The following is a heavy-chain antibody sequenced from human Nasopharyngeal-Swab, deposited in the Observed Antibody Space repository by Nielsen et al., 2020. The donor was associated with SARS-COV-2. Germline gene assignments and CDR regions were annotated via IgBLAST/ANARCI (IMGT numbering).Heavy chain of an antibody. CDR2: INPSGGST. J-gene: IGHJ4*02. V-gene: IGHV1-46*01. CDR1: GYTFTSYY. D-gene: IGHD1-26*01. Sequence: ASVKVSRKASGYTFTSYYMHWVRQAPGQGLEWMGIINPSGGSTSYAQKFQGRVTMTRDTSTSTVYMELSSLRSEDTAVYYCARDLWAVGATSNWGQGTLVTVSS. CDR3: ARDLWAVGATSN.